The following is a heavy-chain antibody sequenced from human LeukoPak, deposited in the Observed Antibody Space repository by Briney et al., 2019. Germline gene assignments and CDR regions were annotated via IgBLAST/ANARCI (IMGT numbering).Heavy chain of an antibody. V-gene: IGHV4-34*01. CDR2: INHSGST. CDR1: GGSFSDYS. CDR3: AGGTYYFDY. D-gene: IGHD3-16*01. J-gene: IGHJ4*02. Sequence: SETLSLTCAAYGGSFSDYSWNWNRQPPGKGLEWIGEINHSGSTNCNPSLKSRVTISVDTSKNQFSLKLSSVTAADTAVYYCAGGTYYFDYWGQGTLVTVSS.